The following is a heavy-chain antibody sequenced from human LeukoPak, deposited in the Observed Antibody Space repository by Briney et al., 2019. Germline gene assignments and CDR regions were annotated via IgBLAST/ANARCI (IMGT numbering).Heavy chain of an antibody. Sequence: GGSLRLSCAASGFTFDDYGMSWVRQAPGKGLEWVSGINWNGGSTGYADSVKGRFTISRDNAKNSLYLQMNSLRAEDTALYYCARERNSGLPIGDAFDIWGQGTMVTVSS. D-gene: IGHD6-19*01. CDR1: GFTFDDYG. CDR2: INWNGGST. V-gene: IGHV3-20*04. J-gene: IGHJ3*02. CDR3: ARERNSGLPIGDAFDI.